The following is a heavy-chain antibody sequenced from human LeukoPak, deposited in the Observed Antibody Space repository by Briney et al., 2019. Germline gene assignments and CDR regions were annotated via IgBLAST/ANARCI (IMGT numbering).Heavy chain of an antibody. V-gene: IGHV3-74*01. Sequence: GGSLRLPCAASGFTFSSYWMHWVRQAPGKGLVWVSRINSDGSSTSYADSVKGRFTISRDNAKNTLYLQMNSLRAEDTAVYYCARDRDYYGSGSSFDPWGQGTLVTVSS. D-gene: IGHD3-10*01. CDR2: INSDGSST. CDR1: GFTFSSYW. CDR3: ARDRDYYGSGSSFDP. J-gene: IGHJ5*02.